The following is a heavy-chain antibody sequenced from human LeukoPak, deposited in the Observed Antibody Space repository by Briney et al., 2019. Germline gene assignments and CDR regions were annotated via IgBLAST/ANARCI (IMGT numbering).Heavy chain of an antibody. D-gene: IGHD2-2*01. CDR3: ARGRLGYCSSTSCLDFDY. CDR1: GGSISSGGYY. Sequence: SETLSLTCTVSGGSISSGGYYWSWIHQHPGKGLEWIGYIYYSGSTYYNPSLKSRVTISVDTSKNQFSLKLSSVTAADTAVYYCARGRLGYCSSTSCLDFDYWGQGTLVTVSS. CDR2: IYYSGST. V-gene: IGHV4-31*03. J-gene: IGHJ4*02.